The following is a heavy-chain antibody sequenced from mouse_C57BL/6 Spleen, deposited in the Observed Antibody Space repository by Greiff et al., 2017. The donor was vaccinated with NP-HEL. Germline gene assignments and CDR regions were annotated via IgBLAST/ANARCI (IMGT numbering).Heavy chain of an antibody. CDR1: GYTFTSYT. CDR2: INSSSGYT. CDR3: ARTHER. J-gene: IGHJ2*01. Sequence: QVQLKESGAELARPGASVKMSCQASGYTFTSYTMHWVKQRPGQGLEWIGYINSSSGYTKYNQKFKDKATLTADKSSSTAYMQLNSLTSEDSAVYYCARTHERWGQGTTLTVSA. V-gene: IGHV1-4*01.